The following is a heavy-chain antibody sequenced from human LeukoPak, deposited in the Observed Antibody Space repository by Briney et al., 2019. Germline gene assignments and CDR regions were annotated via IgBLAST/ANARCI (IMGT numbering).Heavy chain of an antibody. CDR2: INPNSGGT. Sequence: AASVKVSCKASGYTFTGYYMHWVRQAPGQGLEWMGWINPNSGGTNYAQKFQGRVTMTRDTSISTAYMELSRLRSDDTAVYYCARWPDTIYHGYYMDVWGKGTTVTISS. CDR3: ARWPDTIYHGYYMDV. J-gene: IGHJ6*03. CDR1: GYTFTGYY. D-gene: IGHD3-3*01. V-gene: IGHV1-2*02.